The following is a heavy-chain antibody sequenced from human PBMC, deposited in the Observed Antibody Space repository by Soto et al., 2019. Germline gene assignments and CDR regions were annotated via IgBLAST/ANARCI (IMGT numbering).Heavy chain of an antibody. CDR3: AKDTYYHDSSGYYIFDY. D-gene: IGHD3-22*01. J-gene: IGHJ4*02. Sequence: GGSLRLSCAASGFTVGSYHMSWVRQAPGKGLEWVAVISYDGSNKNYADSVKGRFTISRDNSKNTVYLQMNSLRAEDTAVYYCAKDTYYHDSSGYYIFDYWGQGTLVTVSS. V-gene: IGHV3-30*18. CDR1: GFTVGSYH. CDR2: ISYDGSNK.